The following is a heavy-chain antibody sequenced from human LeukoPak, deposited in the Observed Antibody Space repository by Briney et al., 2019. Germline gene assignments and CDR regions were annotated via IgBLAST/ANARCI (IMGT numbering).Heavy chain of an antibody. V-gene: IGHV4-59*01. CDR3: ARGGGGGGLTTVKSLFTYWFDP. D-gene: IGHD4-17*01. Sequence: SETLSLTCTVSGGSISSYYWSWIRQPPGKGLEWIGYIYYSGSTNYNPSLGSRVTISVDTSKNQFSLKLSSVTAADTAVYYCARGGGGGGLTTVKSLFTYWFDPWGQGTLVTVSS. CDR2: IYYSGST. J-gene: IGHJ5*02. CDR1: GGSISSYY.